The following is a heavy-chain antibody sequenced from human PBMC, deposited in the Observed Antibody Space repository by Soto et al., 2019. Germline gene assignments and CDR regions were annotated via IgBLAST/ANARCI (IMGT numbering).Heavy chain of an antibody. Sequence: GESLKISCKGSGYSFTSYWIGWVRQMPGKGLEWMGIIYPDDSDTRYSPSFQGQVTISADKSISTAYLQWSSLKASDTAMYFCARQGIGAAYYFDYWGQGALVTVSS. CDR1: GYSFTSYW. CDR3: ARQGIGAAYYFDY. CDR2: IYPDDSDT. J-gene: IGHJ4*02. V-gene: IGHV5-51*01. D-gene: IGHD6-13*01.